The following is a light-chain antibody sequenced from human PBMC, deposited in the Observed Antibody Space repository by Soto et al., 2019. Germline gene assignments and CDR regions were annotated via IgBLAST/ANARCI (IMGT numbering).Light chain of an antibody. J-gene: IGKJ5*01. CDR1: QSVGGY. Sequence: EIVMTQSPATLSVSPGERATLSCRASQSVGGYLAWYQQKPGQAPRLLIYGASTRATGIPARFSGSGSGTEFTLTITSLQAEDFALYYCQQYNNWPLMTFGQGTRLEIK. V-gene: IGKV3-15*01. CDR3: QQYNNWPLMT. CDR2: GAS.